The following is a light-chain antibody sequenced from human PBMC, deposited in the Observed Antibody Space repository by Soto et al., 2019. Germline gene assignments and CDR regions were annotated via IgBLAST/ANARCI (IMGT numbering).Light chain of an antibody. CDR3: QQYYTLPYT. J-gene: IGKJ2*01. CDR1: QDISNY. CDR2: DAS. Sequence: DIQMTQSPSSLSASVGDRVTITCQASQDISNYLNWYAQKPGKAPKLLIYDASNLEAGVPSRFSGSGSGTDFTLTISSLQPEDIATYYCQQYYTLPYTFGQGTKLEI. V-gene: IGKV1-33*01.